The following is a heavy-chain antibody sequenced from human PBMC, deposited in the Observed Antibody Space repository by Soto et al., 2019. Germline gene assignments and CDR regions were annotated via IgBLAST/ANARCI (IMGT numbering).Heavy chain of an antibody. CDR1: GGTFSSYA. V-gene: IGHV1-69*13. Sequence: SVKVSCKASGGTFSSYAISRVRQAPGQGLEWMGGIIPMFGTTNYAQKLQGRVTLTADESTSTAYMEMTDLRSEDTAVYYCAEGGGGYDTWGQGTLVTVSS. D-gene: IGHD3-22*01. CDR3: AEGGGGYDT. CDR2: IIPMFGTT. J-gene: IGHJ5*02.